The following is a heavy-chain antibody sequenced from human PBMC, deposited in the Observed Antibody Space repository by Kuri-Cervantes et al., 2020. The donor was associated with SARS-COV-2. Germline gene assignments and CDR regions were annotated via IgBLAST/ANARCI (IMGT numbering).Heavy chain of an antibody. CDR1: GFTFSSYA. Sequence: ETLSLTCAASGFTFSSYAMSWVRQAPGKGLEWVSAISGSGGSTYYADSVKGRFTISRDNSKNTLYLQMNSLRAEDTAVYYCAKTSYYDSSGYSVKYDYWGQGTLVTVSS. J-gene: IGHJ4*02. CDR3: AKTSYYDSSGYSVKYDY. CDR2: ISGSGGST. D-gene: IGHD3-22*01. V-gene: IGHV3-23*01.